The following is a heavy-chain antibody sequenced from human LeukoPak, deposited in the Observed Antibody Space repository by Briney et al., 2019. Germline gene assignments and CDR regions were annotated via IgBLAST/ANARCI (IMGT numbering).Heavy chain of an antibody. CDR2: ISYDGTNK. CDR1: GFTFNTHA. J-gene: IGHJ4*02. CDR3: AKDPGYYDSTAYIFEY. D-gene: IGHD3-22*01. Sequence: GGSLRLSCAASGFTFNTHAIHWVRQTPGKGLQWVAVISYDGTNKYYADSVKGRFTISRDNSKSTMYLQMNSLSAEDTAVYYCAKDPGYYDSTAYIFEYWGQGTLVTVSS. V-gene: IGHV3-30*18.